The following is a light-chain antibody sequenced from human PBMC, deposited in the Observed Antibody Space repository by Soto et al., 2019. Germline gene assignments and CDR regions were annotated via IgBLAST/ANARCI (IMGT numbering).Light chain of an antibody. CDR2: GAS. J-gene: IGKJ1*01. V-gene: IGKV1-5*01. Sequence: DIQMTQSPSTLSASVGDTVTITCRASQTISGWLAWYQQRPGKAPNLLIFGASPLESGVPSRFSGSGSGTDFTLSISSLQPEDFATYYCQQSYSTPRTFGQGTKVDIK. CDR3: QQSYSTPRT. CDR1: QTISGW.